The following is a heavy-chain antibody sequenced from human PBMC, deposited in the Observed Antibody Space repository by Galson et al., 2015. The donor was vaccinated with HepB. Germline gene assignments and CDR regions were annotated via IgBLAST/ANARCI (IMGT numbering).Heavy chain of an antibody. J-gene: IGHJ6*03. CDR3: ARPGTYSSSFPTYYMDV. CDR2: ISSSSSYI. Sequence: SLRLSCAASGFTFSSYSMNWVRKAPGKGLEWVSSISSSSSYIYYADSVKGRFTISRDNAKNSLYLQMNSLRAEDTAVYYCARPGTYSSSFPTYYMDVWGKGTTVTVSS. V-gene: IGHV3-21*01. D-gene: IGHD6-6*01. CDR1: GFTFSSYS.